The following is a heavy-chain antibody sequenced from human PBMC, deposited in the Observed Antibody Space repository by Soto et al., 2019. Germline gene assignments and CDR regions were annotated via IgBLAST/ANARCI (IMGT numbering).Heavy chain of an antibody. V-gene: IGHV3-7*03. Sequence: EVQQVESGGGFVQPGGSLRLSCAASGFAFSSYWMSWVRQAPGKGLEWVANIKEEGSEKYYVDSVKGRFTISRDNAKNSLYLQMNSLRAEDTAVYYCGRASVTGYYDSSGYSSPVDYWGQGTLVTVSS. J-gene: IGHJ4*02. D-gene: IGHD3-3*01. CDR2: IKEEGSEK. CDR1: GFAFSSYW. CDR3: GRASVTGYYDSSGYSSPVDY.